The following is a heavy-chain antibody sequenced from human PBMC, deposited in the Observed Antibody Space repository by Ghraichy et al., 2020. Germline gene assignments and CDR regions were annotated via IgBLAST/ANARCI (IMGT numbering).Heavy chain of an antibody. CDR2: ISGGSSTI. CDR3: ARVRSGTYYFFDY. Sequence: GGSLRLSCAASGFTFSSYSMNWVRQAPGKGLEWVSCISGGSSTIYYADSGKGRFTISRDNAKNSLYLQMNSLRAEDTAVYLCARVRSGTYYFFDYWGQGTLVTVSS. V-gene: IGHV3-48*04. CDR1: GFTFSSYS. J-gene: IGHJ4*02. D-gene: IGHD1-26*01.